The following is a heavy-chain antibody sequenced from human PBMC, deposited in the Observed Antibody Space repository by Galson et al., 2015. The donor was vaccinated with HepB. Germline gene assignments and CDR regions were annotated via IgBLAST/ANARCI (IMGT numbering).Heavy chain of an antibody. Sequence: QSGAEVKEPGESLKISCKGSGYSFSNYWIGWVRQVPGKGLEWMGVIYPGDSDTRYSPSFQGQVTISADKSISTAYLQWSSLKASDSAIYYCARSEGSYYYSDYWGQGTLVTVSS. D-gene: IGHD3-10*01. J-gene: IGHJ4*02. CDR3: ARSEGSYYYSDY. V-gene: IGHV5-51*01. CDR2: IYPGDSDT. CDR1: GYSFSNYW.